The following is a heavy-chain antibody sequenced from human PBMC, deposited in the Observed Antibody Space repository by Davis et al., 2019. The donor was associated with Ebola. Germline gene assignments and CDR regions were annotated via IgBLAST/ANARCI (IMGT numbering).Heavy chain of an antibody. V-gene: IGHV4-34*01. J-gene: IGHJ4*02. CDR1: SGSFSGYY. CDR2: INHSGST. CDR3: VRGSDAYKTGY. Sequence: MPGGSLRLSCAVYSGSFSGYYWTWIRQSPGKGLEWIGEINHSGSTIYNPSLRGRVTISIDTSKNQFSLEVRSVTAADTAFYYCVRGSDAYKTGYWGQGTLVTVSS. D-gene: IGHD5-24*01.